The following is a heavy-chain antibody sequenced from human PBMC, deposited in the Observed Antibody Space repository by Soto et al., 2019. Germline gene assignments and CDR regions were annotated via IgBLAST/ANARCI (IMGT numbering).Heavy chain of an antibody. CDR3: ARDPHYYGSGSYHWFDP. CDR2: INPSGGST. V-gene: IGHV1-46*01. J-gene: IGHJ5*02. CDR1: GYTFTSYY. Sequence: ASVKVSCKASGYTFTSYYMHWVRQAPGQGLEWMGIINPSGGSTSYAQKFQGRVTMTRDTSTSTVYMELSSLRSEDTAVYYCARDPHYYGSGSYHWFDPWGQGTLVTVPQ. D-gene: IGHD3-10*01.